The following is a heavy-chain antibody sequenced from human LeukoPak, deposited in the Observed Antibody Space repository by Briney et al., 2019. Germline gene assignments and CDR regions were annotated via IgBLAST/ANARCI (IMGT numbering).Heavy chain of an antibody. Sequence: PGGSLRLSCAASGFTFSSYAMSWVRQAPGKGLEWVSAISGSGGSTYYADSVEGRFTISRDNSKNTLYLQMNSLRAEDTAVYYCAKVSRRGFLEWHNWFDPWGQGTLVTVSS. V-gene: IGHV3-23*01. D-gene: IGHD3-3*01. CDR2: ISGSGGST. J-gene: IGHJ5*02. CDR3: AKVSRRGFLEWHNWFDP. CDR1: GFTFSSYA.